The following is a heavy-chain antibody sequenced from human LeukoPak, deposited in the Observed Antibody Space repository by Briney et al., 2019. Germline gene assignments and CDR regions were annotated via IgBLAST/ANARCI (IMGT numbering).Heavy chain of an antibody. Sequence: GGSLRLSCAASGFTFNSYEMNWVRQAPGKGLEWISYISSRSSTIYYADSVKGRFTISRDNAKNSLYLQMNSLRAEDTAVYYCARFGESNGYYVDYWGQGTLVTVSS. J-gene: IGHJ4*02. CDR2: ISSRSSTI. D-gene: IGHD3-22*01. CDR1: GFTFNSYE. CDR3: ARFGESNGYYVDY. V-gene: IGHV3-48*03.